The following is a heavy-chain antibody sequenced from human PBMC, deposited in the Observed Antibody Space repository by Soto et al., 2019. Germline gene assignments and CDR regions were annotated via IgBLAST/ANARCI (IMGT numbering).Heavy chain of an antibody. Sequence: SVKVSCKASGGTFSSYTISWVRQAPGQGLEWMGRIIPILGIANYAQKFQGRVTITADKSTSTAYMELSSLRSEDTAVYYCARDLGYSSSWYGGDAFDIWGQGTMVTVS. D-gene: IGHD6-13*01. CDR3: ARDLGYSSSWYGGDAFDI. J-gene: IGHJ3*02. CDR1: GGTFSSYT. CDR2: IIPILGIA. V-gene: IGHV1-69*04.